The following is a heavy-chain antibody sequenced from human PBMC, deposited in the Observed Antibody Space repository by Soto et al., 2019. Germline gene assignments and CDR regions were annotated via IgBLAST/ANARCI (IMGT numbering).Heavy chain of an antibody. D-gene: IGHD1-26*01. V-gene: IGHV3-23*01. J-gene: IGHJ6*02. CDR1: GFTFSTYA. CDR3: AKVSLGALTFTDYYYYGLDV. CDR2: ISGSGATT. Sequence: VVSLRLSCAASGFTFSTYAMSWVRQAPGRGLEWVSAISGSGATTYYADSLKGRFTISRDNSKNTLYLQMNSLRAEDTAVYYCAKVSLGALTFTDYYYYGLDVWGQGTTVTVSS.